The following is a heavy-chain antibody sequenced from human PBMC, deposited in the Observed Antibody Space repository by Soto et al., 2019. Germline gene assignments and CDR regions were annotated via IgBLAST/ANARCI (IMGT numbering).Heavy chain of an antibody. D-gene: IGHD5-18*01. V-gene: IGHV1-2*02. CDR1: GYIFSGYY. CDR2: INPKTGGT. CDR3: ARDEIQLWFEGPPFDY. Sequence: SVEVSCKASGYIFSGYYIHWLRQAPGQGLEWMGWINPKTGGTKYTQKFQGRVTMTRDTSSSTAYMELSSLTSDDTAVYYCARDEIQLWFEGPPFDYWGQGTLVTVSS. J-gene: IGHJ4*02.